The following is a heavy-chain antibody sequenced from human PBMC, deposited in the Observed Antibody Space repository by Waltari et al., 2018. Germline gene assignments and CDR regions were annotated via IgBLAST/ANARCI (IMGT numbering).Heavy chain of an antibody. J-gene: IGHJ6*02. CDR1: GFTVSSTY. Sequence: EVQLVESGGGLVQPGGSLRLSCSASGFTVSSTYLRWVLQAPGKGLEWVSVIYSGGSTYYADSVKGRFTISRDNSKNTLYLQMNSLRAEDTAVYYSARKDYYGSGYGMDVWGQGTTVTVSS. V-gene: IGHV3-66*02. CDR2: IYSGGST. D-gene: IGHD3-10*01. CDR3: ARKDYYGSGYGMDV.